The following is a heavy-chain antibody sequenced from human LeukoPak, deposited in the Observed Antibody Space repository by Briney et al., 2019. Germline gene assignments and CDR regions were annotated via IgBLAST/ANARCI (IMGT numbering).Heavy chain of an antibody. Sequence: PSETLSLTSTVPGGSISKGDYYCSWIRQPPGKGLERNGYIYYSGSTYYNPSLKSRVTISVDTSKNQFSLKLGYVTAADTAVYYCARVDLYSSSWRASNWFDPWGQGTLVTVSS. J-gene: IGHJ5*02. CDR1: GGSISKGDYY. CDR2: IYYSGST. CDR3: ARVDLYSSSWRASNWFDP. D-gene: IGHD6-13*01. V-gene: IGHV4-30-4*01.